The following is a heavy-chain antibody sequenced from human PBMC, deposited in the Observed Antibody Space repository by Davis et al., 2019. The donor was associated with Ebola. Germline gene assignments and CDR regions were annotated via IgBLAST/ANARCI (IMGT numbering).Heavy chain of an antibody. CDR3: ARGVFVDYYYYMDV. CDR2: INHSGST. J-gene: IGHJ6*03. CDR1: GGSFSGYY. Sequence: SETLSLTCDVYGGSFSGYYWSWIRQPPRKGLEWIGEINHSGSTTYNPSLKSRVTTSVDTSKNRFSLKLSSVTAADTAVYYCARGVFVDYYYYMDVWGKGTTVTVSS. D-gene: IGHD2-21*01. V-gene: IGHV4-34*01.